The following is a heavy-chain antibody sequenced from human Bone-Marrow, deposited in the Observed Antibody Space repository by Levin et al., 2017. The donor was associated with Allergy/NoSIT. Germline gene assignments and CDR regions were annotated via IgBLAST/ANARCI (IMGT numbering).Heavy chain of an antibody. Sequence: PGGSLRLSCAASGFNFSASALHWVRQPFGKGLEWVGRIRSRPNNYAAGYAASLKGRFTISRDDSKKTSYLHMNSLKTEDSAVYFCTAGKRGGGYWGQGTLVTVSS. CDR3: TAGKRGGGY. CDR2: IRSRPNNYAA. CDR1: GFNFSASA. J-gene: IGHJ4*02. D-gene: IGHD1-14*01. V-gene: IGHV3-73*01.